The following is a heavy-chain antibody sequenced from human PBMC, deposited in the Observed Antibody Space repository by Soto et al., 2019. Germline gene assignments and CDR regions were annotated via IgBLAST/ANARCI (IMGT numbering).Heavy chain of an antibody. Sequence: EVQLLESGGGLVQPGGSLRLSCAASGFTFSSYAMSWVRQAPGKGLEWVSAISGSGGSTYYADSVKGRFTISRDNSKNTQYLQRSSLRAEDTAVYYCAKDREILLYYYDSSGYYYGWGQGTLVTVFS. D-gene: IGHD3-22*01. J-gene: IGHJ4*02. V-gene: IGHV3-23*01. CDR3: AKDREILLYYYDSSGYYYG. CDR1: GFTFSSYA. CDR2: ISGSGGST.